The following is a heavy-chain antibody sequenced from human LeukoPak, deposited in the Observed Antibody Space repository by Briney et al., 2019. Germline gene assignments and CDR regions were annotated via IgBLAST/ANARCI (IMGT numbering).Heavy chain of an antibody. CDR2: IYYSGST. D-gene: IGHD3-10*01. J-gene: IGHJ4*02. V-gene: IGHV4-31*03. Sequence: SETLSLTCTVSGGSISSGGYYWSWIRQHPGKGLEWIGYIYYSGSTYYNPSLKSRVTISVDTSKNQFSLKLSSVTAADTAVYYCARGARGKIDYWGQGTLVTVSS. CDR1: GGSISSGGYY. CDR3: ARGARGKIDY.